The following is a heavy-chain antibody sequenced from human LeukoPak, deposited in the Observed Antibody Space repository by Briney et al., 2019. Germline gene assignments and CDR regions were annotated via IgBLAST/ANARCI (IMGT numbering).Heavy chain of an antibody. V-gene: IGHV3-23*01. J-gene: IGHJ4*02. CDR2: ISASGGTR. CDR3: ARVPHYYGTSGYSYFDY. D-gene: IGHD3-22*01. CDR1: GFTFSSNA. Sequence: GGSLRLSCAASGFTFSSNAMSWVRQAPGKGPEWLSGISASGGTRYYADSVKGRFTISKDNSKNALYLQMDSLRAEDTAVYYCARVPHYYGTSGYSYFDYWGQGSRVTVSS.